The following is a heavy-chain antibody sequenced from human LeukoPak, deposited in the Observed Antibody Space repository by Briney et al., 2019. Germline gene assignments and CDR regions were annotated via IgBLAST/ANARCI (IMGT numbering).Heavy chain of an antibody. CDR2: IYYSGST. CDR3: ARHDPPGRVNWFDP. J-gene: IGHJ5*02. CDR1: GGSISSYY. Sequence: SETLSLTCTVSGGSISSYYWSWIRQPPGKGLEWIGYIYYSGSTNYNPSLKRRVTISVDTSKNQFSLKLSSVTAADTAVYYCARHDPPGRVNWFDPWGQGTLVTVSS. V-gene: IGHV4-59*08.